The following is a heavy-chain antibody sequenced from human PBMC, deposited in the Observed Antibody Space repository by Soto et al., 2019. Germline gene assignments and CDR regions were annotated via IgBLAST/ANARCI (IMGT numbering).Heavy chain of an antibody. J-gene: IGHJ6*02. Sequence: QVQLVESGGGVVHPERSLRLSCSASEFTFSSYAMHWVRQAPGKGLEWVAGISYDGGHKFYGDSVRGRFTISRDSSKQTVFLTMNSLRPEDTAAYYCARVKTDYSNPRGPFFFYGMDVWGQGTTVTVSS. CDR1: EFTFSSYA. CDR3: ARVKTDYSNPRGPFFFYGMDV. CDR2: ISYDGGHK. V-gene: IGHV3-30-3*01. D-gene: IGHD4-4*01.